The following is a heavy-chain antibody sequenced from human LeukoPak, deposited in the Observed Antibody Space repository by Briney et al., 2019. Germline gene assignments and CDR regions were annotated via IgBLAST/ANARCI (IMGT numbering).Heavy chain of an antibody. CDR3: ARSPVYVSGRYSIDY. Sequence: SETLSLTCTVSGVSISNSSYYWGWIRQPPGKGLEWFGSIYYTGATYHNPSLRGRVTISVDTPKNQFSLKLRSVTATDTAVYYCARSPVYVSGRYSIDYWGQGTPVTVSS. V-gene: IGHV4-39*01. D-gene: IGHD3-10*01. CDR2: IYYTGAT. CDR1: GVSISNSSYY. J-gene: IGHJ4*02.